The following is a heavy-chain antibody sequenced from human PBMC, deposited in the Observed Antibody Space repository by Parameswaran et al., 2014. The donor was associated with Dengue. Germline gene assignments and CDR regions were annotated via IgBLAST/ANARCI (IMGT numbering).Heavy chain of an antibody. J-gene: IGHJ4*02. CDR3: VKGGEGGTYFDY. V-gene: IGHV3-64D*06. D-gene: IGHD3-16*01. CDR2: ISSYGSST. Sequence: VRQAPGKGLEYVSVISSYGSSTFYRDSVKGRFTISRDNSKNTLYLQMSSLRPEDTALYYCVKGGEGGTYFDYWGQGTLVTVSS.